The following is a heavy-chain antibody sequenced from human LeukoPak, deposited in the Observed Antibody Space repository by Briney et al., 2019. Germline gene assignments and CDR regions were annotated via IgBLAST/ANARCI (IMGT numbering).Heavy chain of an antibody. CDR1: GYSFTSYA. CDR2: INDGNGNT. D-gene: IGHD6-25*01. Sequence: ASVKVSCKASGYSFTSYALHWVPQAPGQSLEWMGCINDGNGNTEYSQRFLDRVTITRDTSASTAYMEVSSLRSEDTAVYYCARELSGLDYWGQGTLVTVSS. J-gene: IGHJ4*02. V-gene: IGHV1-3*01. CDR3: ARELSGLDY.